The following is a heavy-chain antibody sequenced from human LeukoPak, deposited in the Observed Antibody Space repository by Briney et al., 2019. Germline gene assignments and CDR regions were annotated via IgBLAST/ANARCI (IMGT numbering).Heavy chain of an antibody. V-gene: IGHV1-18*01. CDR3: AATEDSSSWYTYYHYGMDV. D-gene: IGHD6-13*01. Sequence: ASVKVSCKASGYTFTSYGISWVRQAPGQGLEWMGWISAYNGNTNYAQKLQGRVTMTTDTSTSTAYMELRSLRSDDTAVYYCAATEDSSSWYTYYHYGMDVWGQGTTVTVSS. J-gene: IGHJ6*02. CDR2: ISAYNGNT. CDR1: GYTFTSYG.